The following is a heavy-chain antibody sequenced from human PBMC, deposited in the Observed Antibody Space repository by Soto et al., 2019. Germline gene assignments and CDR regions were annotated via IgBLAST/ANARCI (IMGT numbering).Heavy chain of an antibody. CDR1: GGSISSGDYY. Sequence: PSETLSLTCTVSGGSISSGDYYWSWIRQPPGKGLEWIGYIYYSGSTYYNPSLKSRVTISVDTSKNQFSLKLSSVTAADTAVYYCARAKYYYDSSGYYGFDYWGQGTLVTVSS. CDR2: IYYSGST. J-gene: IGHJ4*02. D-gene: IGHD3-22*01. CDR3: ARAKYYYDSSGYYGFDY. V-gene: IGHV4-30-4*01.